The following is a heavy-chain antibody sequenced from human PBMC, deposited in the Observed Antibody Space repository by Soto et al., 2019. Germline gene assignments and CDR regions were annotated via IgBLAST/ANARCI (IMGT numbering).Heavy chain of an antibody. Sequence: TSETLSLTCAVSGYSISSGYYCGWIRQPPGKGLEWIGSIYHSGSTYYNPSLKSRVTISVDTSKNQFSLKLSSVTAADTAVYYCARVGGHYGDYFWFDPWGQGTLVTVSS. D-gene: IGHD4-17*01. CDR2: IYHSGST. J-gene: IGHJ5*02. CDR1: GYSISSGYY. CDR3: ARVGGHYGDYFWFDP. V-gene: IGHV4-38-2*01.